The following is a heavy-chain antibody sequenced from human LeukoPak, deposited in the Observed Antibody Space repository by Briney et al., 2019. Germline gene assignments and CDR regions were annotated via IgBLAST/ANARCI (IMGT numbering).Heavy chain of an antibody. CDR1: GFSLTTSGMC. V-gene: IGHV2-70*17. Sequence: SGPALVKPTQTLTLTCTFSGFSLTTSGMCVGWIRQPPGKALEWLARIDWDDDKFYSTSLKTRLTISKDTSKNQVVLTMTNMDPVDTATYYCARYSSGWKSFDYWGQGTLVTVSS. CDR3: ARYSSGWKSFDY. CDR2: IDWDDDK. J-gene: IGHJ4*02. D-gene: IGHD6-19*01.